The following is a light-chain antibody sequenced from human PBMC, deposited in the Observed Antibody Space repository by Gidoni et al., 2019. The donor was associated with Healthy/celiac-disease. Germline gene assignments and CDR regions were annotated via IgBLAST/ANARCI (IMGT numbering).Light chain of an antibody. V-gene: IGKV1-39*01. CDR3: QQSYSTPYT. CDR2: AAS. J-gene: IGKJ2*01. CDR1: QSISSY. Sequence: DIQMTQSPSSLSASVGDRVTITCRARQSISSYLNWYQQKPGKAPKLLIYAASSLQSGVPSRFSGSGSGTDFTLTISSLQPEDFATYYCQQSYSTPYTFXXXTKLESK.